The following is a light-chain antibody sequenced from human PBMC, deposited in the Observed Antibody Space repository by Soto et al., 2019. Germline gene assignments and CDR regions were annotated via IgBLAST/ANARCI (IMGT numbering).Light chain of an antibody. J-gene: IGKJ5*01. Sequence: EIVLTQSPGTLSLSPGERASLSCRASQSVHTFLAWYQQKPGQPPRLLIYGASSRATGIPDRFSGSGSGTDFTLTISRLEPEDFAVFYCQHYDSLPITFGQGTRLEIK. CDR1: QSVHTF. V-gene: IGKV3-20*01. CDR2: GAS. CDR3: QHYDSLPIT.